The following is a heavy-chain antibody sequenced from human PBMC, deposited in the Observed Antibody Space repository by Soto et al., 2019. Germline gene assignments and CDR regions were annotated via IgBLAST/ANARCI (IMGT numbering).Heavy chain of an antibody. CDR2: IRSKAYSRTA. CDR1: GFTFGGYG. CDR3: ARDRNGWETRATYYDY. J-gene: IGHJ4*02. D-gene: IGHD1-26*01. V-gene: IGHV3-49*03. Sequence: SLRLSCSTSGFTFGGYGVSWFRQAPGKGLEWIGFIRSKAYSRTAEYAASVRGRFIISRDDSEGIAYLQMNSLQNEDTGVYYCARDRNGWETRATYYDYWGPGTQVTVSS.